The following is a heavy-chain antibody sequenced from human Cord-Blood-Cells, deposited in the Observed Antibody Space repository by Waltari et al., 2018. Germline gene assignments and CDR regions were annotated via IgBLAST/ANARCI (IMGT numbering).Heavy chain of an antibody. CDR2: IRSKAYGATT. V-gene: IGHV3-49*05. CDR3: TREGYIVVVPAAVHDAFDI. D-gene: IGHD2-2*01. J-gene: IGHJ3*02. Sequence: EVQLVESGGGLVKPGRSLRLSCTASGFTFGDYAMSWFRQAPGKGLEWVGFIRSKAYGATTEDAASVKGRFTISRDDSKSIAYLQMNSLKTEDTAVYYCTREGYIVVVPAAVHDAFDIWGQGTMVTVSS. CDR1: GFTFGDYA.